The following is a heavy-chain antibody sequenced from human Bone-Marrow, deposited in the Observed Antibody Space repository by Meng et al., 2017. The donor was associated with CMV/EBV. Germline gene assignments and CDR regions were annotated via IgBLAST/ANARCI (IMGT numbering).Heavy chain of an antibody. D-gene: IGHD2/OR15-2a*01. Sequence: GGSLRLSCAASGFTFSSYWMSWVRQAPGKGLEWVANIKQDGSEKHYVDSVEGRFIISRDNAKNSLHLQMNNLRAEDTGVYYCARDGPQYSPTSGWFHPWGQGTLVTVSS. CDR1: GFTFSSYW. V-gene: IGHV3-7*01. CDR3: ARDGPQYSPTSGWFHP. CDR2: IKQDGSEK. J-gene: IGHJ5*02.